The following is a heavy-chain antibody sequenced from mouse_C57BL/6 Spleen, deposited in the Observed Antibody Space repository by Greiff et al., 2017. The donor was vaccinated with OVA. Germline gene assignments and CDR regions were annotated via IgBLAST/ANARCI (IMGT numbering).Heavy chain of an antibody. J-gene: IGHJ4*01. V-gene: IGHV1-39*01. CDR3: ARRRLYDEGAMDY. Sequence: EVQVVESGPELVKPGASVKISCKASGYSFTDYYMNWVKQSNGKSLEWIGVIKPNYGPTSYNQKFKGKATLTVDQSSSTAYMQLNSLTSEDSAVYYCARRRLYDEGAMDYWGQGTSVTVSS. CDR1: GYSFTDYY. CDR2: IKPNYGPT. D-gene: IGHD2-3*01.